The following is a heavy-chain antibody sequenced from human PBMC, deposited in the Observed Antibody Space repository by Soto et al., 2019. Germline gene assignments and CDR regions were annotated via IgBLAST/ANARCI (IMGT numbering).Heavy chain of an antibody. CDR2: IYYSGST. D-gene: IGHD3-10*01. V-gene: IGHV4-31*03. CDR3: ARTPWFGEFTDY. Sequence: QVQLQESGPGLMKPSQTLSLTCTVSGGSISSGGYYWSWIRQHPGKGLEWIGYIYYSGSTYYNPSLKSRVTISVDTSKNQFSLKLSSVTAVDTAVYYCARTPWFGEFTDYWGQGTLVTVSS. CDR1: GGSISSGGYY. J-gene: IGHJ4*02.